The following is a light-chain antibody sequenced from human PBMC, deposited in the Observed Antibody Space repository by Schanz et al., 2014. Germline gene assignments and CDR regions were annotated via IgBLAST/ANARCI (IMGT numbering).Light chain of an antibody. CDR3: QQYGSSPWT. CDR2: DAS. J-gene: IGKJ1*01. V-gene: IGKV3-20*01. CDR1: QSVSSSY. Sequence: EIVLMQSPGTLSLSPGERATLSCRASQSVSSSYLAWYQQKPGQAPRLLIYDASNRATDIPDRFSGSGSGTDFTLTISRLEPGDFAVYFCQQYGSSPWTFGQGTKVEIK.